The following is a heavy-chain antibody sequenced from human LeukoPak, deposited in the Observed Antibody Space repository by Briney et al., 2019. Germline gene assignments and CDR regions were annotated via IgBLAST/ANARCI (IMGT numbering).Heavy chain of an antibody. Sequence: GGSLSLSCTASESTFSSFPMSWVRQAPGKGLDWVSYISSSGSTIYYADSVKGRFTISRDNAKNSLYLQMNSLRAEDTAVYYCARGSGGAFGGVMVDYWGQGTLVTVSS. D-gene: IGHD3-16*01. CDR1: ESTFSSFP. J-gene: IGHJ4*02. CDR2: ISSSGSTI. CDR3: ARGSGGAFGGVMVDY. V-gene: IGHV3-48*04.